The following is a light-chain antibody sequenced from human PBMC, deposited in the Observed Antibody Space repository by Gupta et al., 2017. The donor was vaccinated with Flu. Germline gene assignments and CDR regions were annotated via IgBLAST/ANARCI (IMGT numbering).Light chain of an antibody. CDR3: SSYTSSSNKV. Sequence: SIAISCTGTSSDIGGYNSVSWYQQHPGKPPKLMIYEVSDRPAGVSDRFSGSKSGNTASLTISGLQAEDEAHYYCSSYTSSSNKVFGGGTKLTVL. V-gene: IGLV2-14*01. CDR1: SSDIGGYNS. CDR2: EVS. J-gene: IGLJ2*01.